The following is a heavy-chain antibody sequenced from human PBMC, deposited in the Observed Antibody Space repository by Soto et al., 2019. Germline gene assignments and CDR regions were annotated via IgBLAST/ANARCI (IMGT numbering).Heavy chain of an antibody. D-gene: IGHD3-3*01. J-gene: IGHJ5*02. CDR1: GGSISSSSYY. V-gene: IGHV4-39*01. CDR2: IYYSGST. Sequence: XETLSLTCTVSGGSISSSSYYWGWIRQPPGKGLEWIGSIYYSGSTYYNPSLKSRVTISVDTSKNQFSLELSSLTAADTAVYYCARHGDFWSGSQGYNWFDHWGQGSLVTVSS. CDR3: ARHGDFWSGSQGYNWFDH.